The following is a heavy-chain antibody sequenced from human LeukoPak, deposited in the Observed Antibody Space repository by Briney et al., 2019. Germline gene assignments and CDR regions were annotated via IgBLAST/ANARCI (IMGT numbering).Heavy chain of an antibody. CDR3: VKASDLYYFDY. CDR1: GSTFSNYA. Sequence: GGSLRLSCAASGSTFSNYAMHWVRQAPGKGLEWVSGISASGESTFYADSVKGRLTISRDKSNNALYLQMNSLRAEDTAVYYCVKASDLYYFDYWGQGTLVTVSS. V-gene: IGHV3-23*01. CDR2: ISASGEST. J-gene: IGHJ4*02.